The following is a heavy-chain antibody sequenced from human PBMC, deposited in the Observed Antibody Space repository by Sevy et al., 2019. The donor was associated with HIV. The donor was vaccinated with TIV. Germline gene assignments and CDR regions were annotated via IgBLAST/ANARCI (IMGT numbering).Heavy chain of an antibody. Sequence: ASVKVSCKASGYTFTGYYMHWVRQAPGQGLEWMGWINPNSGGTNYAQKFQGWVTMTRDTSIGTAYMELSRLRSDDTAVYYCARSSGEIADDAFDIWGQGTMVTVSS. D-gene: IGHD7-27*01. CDR3: ARSSGEIADDAFDI. V-gene: IGHV1-2*04. CDR1: GYTFTGYY. CDR2: INPNSGGT. J-gene: IGHJ3*02.